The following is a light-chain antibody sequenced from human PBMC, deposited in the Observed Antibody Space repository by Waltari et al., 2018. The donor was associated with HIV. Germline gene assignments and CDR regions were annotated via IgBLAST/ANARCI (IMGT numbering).Light chain of an antibody. CDR1: ISDIGLYDF. Sequence: QSALTQPASVSGSPGQSITISCTGTISDIGLYDFVSWYRPYPGKAPQLIIFGVPSRPTGVTSRFSGSKSGNTASLTISGLQAEDEADYYCSSLTLTHTVAFGGGTKVTV. J-gene: IGLJ3*02. CDR3: SSLTLTHTVA. V-gene: IGLV2-14*01. CDR2: GVP.